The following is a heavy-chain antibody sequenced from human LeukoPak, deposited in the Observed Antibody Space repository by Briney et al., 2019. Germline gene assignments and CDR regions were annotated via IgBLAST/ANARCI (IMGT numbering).Heavy chain of an antibody. CDR1: GGSISSGGYS. CDR3: ARARLDSSGYYYPDAFDI. J-gene: IGHJ3*02. V-gene: IGHV4-30-2*01. CDR2: IYHSGST. Sequence: SETLSLTCAVSGGSISSGGYSWSWIRQPRGKGLEWIGYIYHSGSTYYNTSLKRRVTRSVARSKNQFSLKLSSVTAADTAVYYCARARLDSSGYYYPDAFDIWGQGTMVTVSS. D-gene: IGHD3-22*01.